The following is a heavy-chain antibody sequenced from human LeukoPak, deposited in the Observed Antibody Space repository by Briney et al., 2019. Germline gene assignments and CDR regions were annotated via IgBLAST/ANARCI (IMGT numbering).Heavy chain of an antibody. CDR3: ARGDFVVVPAAIGWFDP. CDR1: GYTFTSYY. CDR2: INPSGGST. J-gene: IGHJ5*02. V-gene: IGHV1-46*01. Sequence: ASVKVSCKASGYTFTSYYMHWVRQAPGQGLEWMGIINPSGGSTSYAQKFQGRVTMTRDTSTSTVYMELSSLRSEDMAVYYCARGDFVVVPAAIGWFDPWGQGPLVTVSS. D-gene: IGHD2-2*01.